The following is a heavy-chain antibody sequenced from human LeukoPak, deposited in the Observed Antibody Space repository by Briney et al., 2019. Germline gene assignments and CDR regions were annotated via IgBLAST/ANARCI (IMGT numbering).Heavy chain of an antibody. J-gene: IGHJ4*02. CDR2: INPNSGGT. V-gene: IGHV1-2*02. CDR1: GYTFTVYY. D-gene: IGHD1-26*01. Sequence: ASVKVSCKASGYTFTVYYMHWVRQAPGQGLEWMGWINPNSGGTNYAQKLQGRVTMTRDTSTSTAYMDLSRLRSDDTAVYYRASTGSYYNGWDYWGQGTLVTVSS. CDR3: ASTGSYYNGWDY.